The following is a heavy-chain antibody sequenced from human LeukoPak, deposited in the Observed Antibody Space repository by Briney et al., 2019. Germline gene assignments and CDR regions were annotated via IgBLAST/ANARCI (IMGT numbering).Heavy chain of an antibody. V-gene: IGHV1-2*02. CDR3: ARAGGTTKLGVDYYYYYGMDV. J-gene: IGHJ6*02. CDR1: GYTFTGYY. D-gene: IGHD1-1*01. Sequence: ASVKVSCKASGYTFTGYYMHWVRQAPGQGLEWMGWINPNSGGTNYAQKFQGRVTMTRDTSISTAYMELSRLRSDDTAVYYCARAGGTTKLGVDYYYYYGMDVWGQGTTVTVSS. CDR2: INPNSGGT.